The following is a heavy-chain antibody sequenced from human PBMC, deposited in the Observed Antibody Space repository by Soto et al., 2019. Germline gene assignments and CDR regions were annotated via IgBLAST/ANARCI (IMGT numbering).Heavy chain of an antibody. D-gene: IGHD3-9*01. CDR2: INWSGDNT. V-gene: IGHV3-20*04. CDR3: ATPLRYFYPYYGLDV. Sequence: GGSLRLSCEASGFTFEDSGMSWVRQAPGQGLEWVSGINWSGDNTGYADSAKGRFTISRENAKNSLYLQMNSLRAEDTAVYYCATPLRYFYPYYGLDVWGQGTTVTVSS. CDR1: GFTFEDSG. J-gene: IGHJ6*02.